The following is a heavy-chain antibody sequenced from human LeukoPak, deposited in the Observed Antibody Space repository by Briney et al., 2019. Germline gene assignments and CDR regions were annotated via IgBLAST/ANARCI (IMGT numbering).Heavy chain of an antibody. CDR2: IYYSGST. V-gene: IGHV4-59*01. J-gene: IGHJ4*02. CDR3: ARVRFDFWSGYYIDY. CDR1: GGSISSYY. D-gene: IGHD3-3*01. Sequence: SETLSLTCTVSGGSISSYYWSWIRQPPGKGLEWIGYIYYSGSTNYNPSLKSRVTISVDTSKNQFSLKLSSVTAADTAVYYCARVRFDFWSGYYIDYWGQGTLVTVSS.